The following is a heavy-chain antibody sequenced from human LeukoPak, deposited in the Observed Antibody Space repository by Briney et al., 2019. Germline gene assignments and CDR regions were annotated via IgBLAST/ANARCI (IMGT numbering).Heavy chain of an antibody. CDR3: VKGSGEGGY. CDR2: ISSSSSTI. J-gene: IGHJ4*02. D-gene: IGHD3-10*01. V-gene: IGHV3-48*01. CDR1: GFTFSSYG. Sequence: GGSLRLSCAASGFTFSSYGMNWVRQAPGKGLEWVSYISSSSSTIYYADSVKGRFTISRDNSKNTLYLQMNSLRAEDTAVYYCVKGSGEGGYWGQGTLVTVSS.